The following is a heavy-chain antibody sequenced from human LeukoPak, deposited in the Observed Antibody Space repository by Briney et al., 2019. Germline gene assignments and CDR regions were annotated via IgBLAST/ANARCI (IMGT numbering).Heavy chain of an antibody. CDR3: ARDRIAVADPFDY. J-gene: IGHJ4*02. V-gene: IGHV3-21*01. CDR2: ISSSSSYI. CDR1: GFTFSSYS. D-gene: IGHD6-19*01. Sequence: PGGSLRLSCAASGFTFSSYSMNWVRQAPGKGLEWVSSISSSSSYIYYADSVKGRFTISRDNAKNSLYLQMNSLRAEATAVYYCARDRIAVADPFDYWGQGTLVTVSS.